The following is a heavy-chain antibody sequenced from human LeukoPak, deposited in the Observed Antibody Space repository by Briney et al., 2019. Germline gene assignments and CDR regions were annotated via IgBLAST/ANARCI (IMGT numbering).Heavy chain of an antibody. V-gene: IGHV1-46*01. CDR3: ARVGYYDSSGYYPSIRYYGMDV. D-gene: IGHD3-22*01. Sequence: SVKVSCKASGYSFTSNYIHWVRQAPGQGLEWMGIINPSGGSTSYAQKFQGRVTMTRDTSTSTVYMELSSLRSEDTAVYYCARVGYYDSSGYYPSIRYYGMDVWGQGTTVTVSS. CDR2: INPSGGST. CDR1: GYSFTSNY. J-gene: IGHJ6*02.